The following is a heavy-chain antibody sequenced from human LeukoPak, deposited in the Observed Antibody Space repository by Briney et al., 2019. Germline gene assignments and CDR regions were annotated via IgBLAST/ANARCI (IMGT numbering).Heavy chain of an antibody. Sequence: GGSLRLSCAASGFTVSSNYMSWVRQAPGEGLEWVSVIYSGGSTYYADSMKGRFTISRDNSKNTLYPQMNSLRAEDTAVYYCARGATVTGVGYFDYWGQGTLVTVSS. CDR2: IYSGGST. CDR3: ARGATVTGVGYFDY. D-gene: IGHD4-17*01. CDR1: GFTVSSNY. J-gene: IGHJ4*02. V-gene: IGHV3-66*01.